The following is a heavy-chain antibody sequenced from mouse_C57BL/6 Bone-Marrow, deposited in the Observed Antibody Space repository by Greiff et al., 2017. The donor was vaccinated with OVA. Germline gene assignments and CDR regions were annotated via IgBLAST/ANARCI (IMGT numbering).Heavy chain of an antibody. J-gene: IGHJ4*01. Sequence: QVQLQQPGAELVKPGASVKLSCKASGYPFPSYWLPWVKQRPGRGLEWIGRIDPNSGGTKYNEKFKSKATLTVDKPSSTAYMQLSSLTSEDSAVYYCARPTVVPSYYAMDYWGQGTSVTVSS. V-gene: IGHV1-72*01. CDR1: GYPFPSYW. D-gene: IGHD1-1*01. CDR3: ARPTVVPSYYAMDY. CDR2: IDPNSGGT.